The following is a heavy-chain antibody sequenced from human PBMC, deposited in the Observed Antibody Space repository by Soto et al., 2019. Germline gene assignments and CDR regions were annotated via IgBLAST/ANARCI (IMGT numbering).Heavy chain of an antibody. CDR2: INHSGST. CDR3: ARDRYNWNYRPAKNWFDP. V-gene: IGHV4-34*01. J-gene: IGHJ5*02. Sequence: SETLSLTCAVYGGSFSGYYWSWIRQPPGKGLEWIGEINHSGSTNYNPSLKSRVTISVDTSKNQFSLKLSSVTAADTAVYYCARDRYNWNYRPAKNWFDPWGQGTLVTVSS. D-gene: IGHD1-7*01. CDR1: GGSFSGYY.